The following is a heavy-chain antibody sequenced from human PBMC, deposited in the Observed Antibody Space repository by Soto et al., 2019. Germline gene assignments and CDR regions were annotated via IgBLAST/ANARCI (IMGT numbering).Heavy chain of an antibody. J-gene: IGHJ4*02. V-gene: IGHV1-18*01. CDR3: ARDPPPPDY. CDR2: ISAYNGNT. Sequence: QVQLVQSGAEVKKPGASVKVSCKASGYTFASYAISWMRQAPGQGLEWMGWISAYNGNTNYAQKLQGRVTMTTATSTSSAHLALRSLRSDDTAVYYCARDPPPPDYWGQGTLVNVSS. CDR1: GYTFASYA.